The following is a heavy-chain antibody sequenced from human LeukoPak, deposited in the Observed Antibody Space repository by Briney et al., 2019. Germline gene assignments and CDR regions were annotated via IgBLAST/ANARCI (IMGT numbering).Heavy chain of an antibody. CDR3: ARASTIFGVVTTLPTY. D-gene: IGHD3-3*01. V-gene: IGHV1-3*01. CDR1: GYTFTSYA. Sequence: ASVKVSCKASGYTFTSYAMHWVRQAPGQRLEWMGWINAGNGNTKYSQKFQGRVTITADESTSTAYMELSSLRSEDTAVYYCARASTIFGVVTTLPTYWGQGTLVTVSS. J-gene: IGHJ4*02. CDR2: INAGNGNT.